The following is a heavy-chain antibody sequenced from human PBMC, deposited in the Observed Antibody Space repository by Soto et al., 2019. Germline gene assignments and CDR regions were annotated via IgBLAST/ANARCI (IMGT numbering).Heavy chain of an antibody. D-gene: IGHD3-3*01. CDR1: GFTFSSFG. Sequence: QVQVVESGGGVVQPGRSLRLSCAASGFTFSSFGMHWVRQAPGKGLEWVSLIWYDGSKKSYGDSVKGRFTISRDNSRNTVYLQMHSLSADDTAVYYCARDASYYSLWSGYYPSRNGMDVWGQGTTVTVSS. J-gene: IGHJ6*02. CDR3: ARDASYYSLWSGYYPSRNGMDV. CDR2: IWYDGSKK. V-gene: IGHV3-33*01.